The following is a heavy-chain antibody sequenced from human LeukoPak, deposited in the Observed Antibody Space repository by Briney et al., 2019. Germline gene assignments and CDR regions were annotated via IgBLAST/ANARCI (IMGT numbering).Heavy chain of an antibody. V-gene: IGHV3-7*03. Sequence: GGSLRLSCTASGFTFSNYWMSWVRQAPGKGLEWVANIKQDVSEIYYVDSVKGRFTISRDNARKTLYLQMNSLRAEDTAVYYCAKGGSGWYLYYFDYWGQGTLVTVSS. CDR1: GFTFSNYW. CDR3: AKGGSGWYLYYFDY. CDR2: IKQDVSEI. J-gene: IGHJ4*02. D-gene: IGHD6-19*01.